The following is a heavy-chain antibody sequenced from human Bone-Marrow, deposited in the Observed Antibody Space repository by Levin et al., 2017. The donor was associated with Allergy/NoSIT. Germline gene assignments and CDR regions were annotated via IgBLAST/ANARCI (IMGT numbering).Heavy chain of an antibody. CDR2: IEWDDDK. J-gene: IGHJ6*02. V-gene: IGHV2-70*04. Sequence: SGPTLVKPTQTLTLTCTFSGFSLSTTGMRVSWLRQPPGKALEWLARIEWDDDKFYSASMKTRLTISKDTSKNQVVLTMTNMDPVDTATYYCARIPSCRVLRCDCYGMAVWGQGTTVTVSS. D-gene: IGHD3-16*02. CDR1: GFSLSTTGMR. CDR3: ARIPSCRVLRCDCYGMAV.